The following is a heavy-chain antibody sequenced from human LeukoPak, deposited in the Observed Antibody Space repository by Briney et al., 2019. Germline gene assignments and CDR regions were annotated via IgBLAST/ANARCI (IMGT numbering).Heavy chain of an antibody. CDR3: ARVGIAAAGTPRTHFDY. CDR2: IYYSGST. D-gene: IGHD6-13*01. J-gene: IGHJ4*02. Sequence: SETLSLTCTVSGGSISSGSYYWGWIRQPPGKGLEWIGSIYYSGSTYYNPSLKSRVTISVDTSKNQFSLKLSSVTAADTAVYYCARVGIAAAGTPRTHFDYWGQGTLVTVSS. CDR1: GGSISSGSYY. V-gene: IGHV4-39*01.